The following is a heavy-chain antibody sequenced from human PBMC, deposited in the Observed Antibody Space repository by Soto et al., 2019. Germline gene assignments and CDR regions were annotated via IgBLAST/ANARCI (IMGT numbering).Heavy chain of an antibody. CDR2: INHSGST. J-gene: IGHJ6*02. CDR3: ARGPEYSYGRYYYYGMDV. V-gene: IGHV4-34*01. Sequence: SETLSLTCAVYGGSFSGYYWSWIRQPPGKGLEWIGEINHSGSTNYNPSLKSRVTISVDTSKNQFSLKLSSVTAADTAVYYCARGPEYSYGRYYYYGMDVWGQGTTVTVSS. D-gene: IGHD5-18*01. CDR1: GGSFSGYY.